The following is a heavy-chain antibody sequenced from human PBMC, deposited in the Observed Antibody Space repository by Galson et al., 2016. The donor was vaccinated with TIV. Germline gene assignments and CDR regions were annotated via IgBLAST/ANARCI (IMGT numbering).Heavy chain of an antibody. V-gene: IGHV3-30*01. Sequence: SLRLSCAASGFTFSNYPMHWVRQTPGKGLEWVAVISYDGRIEDYADSVKGRFTISRDDSRNTLYLQMNSLRTEDTAVYYCARPGLLQNYDGSDYYYDYYWYGLDVWGQGTTVTVSS. CDR3: ARPGLLQNYDGSDYYYDYYWYGLDV. CDR1: GFTFSNYP. J-gene: IGHJ6*02. D-gene: IGHD3-22*01. CDR2: ISYDGRIE.